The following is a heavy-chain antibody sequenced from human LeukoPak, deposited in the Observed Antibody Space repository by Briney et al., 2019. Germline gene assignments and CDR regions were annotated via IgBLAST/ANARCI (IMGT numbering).Heavy chain of an antibody. CDR1: GFTFSSYA. J-gene: IGHJ6*02. CDR2: INSDGSIT. V-gene: IGHV3-74*01. Sequence: GGSLRLSCAASGFTFSSYAMSWVRQAPGKGLVWVSRINSDGSITSYADSVKGRFTISRDNAKNTLYLQMNSLRAEDTAVYYCARDAVDTANAVWGQGTTVTVSS. D-gene: IGHD5-18*01. CDR3: ARDAVDTANAV.